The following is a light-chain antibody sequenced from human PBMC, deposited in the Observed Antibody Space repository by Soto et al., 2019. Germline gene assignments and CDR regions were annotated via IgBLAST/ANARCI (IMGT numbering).Light chain of an antibody. V-gene: IGKV3-20*01. CDR3: QQYGNSPPFT. CDR1: QSISSNY. Sequence: EIVLTQSPGTLSLSPGERATLSCRASQSISSNYLGWYQQKTGQAPRLLIYDTSSRDTGIPDRFSGSGSGTDSTLTISRLEPEDFAVYYCQQYGNSPPFTFGQGTKREI. CDR2: DTS. J-gene: IGKJ2*01.